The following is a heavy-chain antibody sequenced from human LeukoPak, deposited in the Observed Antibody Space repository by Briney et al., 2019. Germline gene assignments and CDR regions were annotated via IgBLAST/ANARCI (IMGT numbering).Heavy chain of an antibody. V-gene: IGHV1-2*02. CDR1: GYTFTGYY. CDR3: ARDTAMVTGIDY. J-gene: IGHJ4*02. CDR2: INPNSGGT. D-gene: IGHD5-18*01. Sequence: AASVKVSCTASGYTFTGYYMHWVRQAPGQGLEWMGWINPNSGGTNYAQKFQGRVTMTRDTSISTAYMELSRLRSDDTAVYYCARDTAMVTGIDYWGQGTLVTVSS.